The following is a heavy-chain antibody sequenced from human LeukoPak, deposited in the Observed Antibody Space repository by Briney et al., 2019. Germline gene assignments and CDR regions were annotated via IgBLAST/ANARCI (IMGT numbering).Heavy chain of an antibody. CDR1: GYTFIGYY. D-gene: IGHD2-8*01. Sequence: ASVKASCKASGYTFIGYYMHWVRQAPGQGLEWMGWINPNSGGTNYAQKFQGRVTMTRDTSISTAYMELSRLRSDDTAVYYCARAGYCTNGVCSLFDYWGQGTLVTVSS. CDR3: ARAGYCTNGVCSLFDY. CDR2: INPNSGGT. J-gene: IGHJ4*02. V-gene: IGHV1-2*02.